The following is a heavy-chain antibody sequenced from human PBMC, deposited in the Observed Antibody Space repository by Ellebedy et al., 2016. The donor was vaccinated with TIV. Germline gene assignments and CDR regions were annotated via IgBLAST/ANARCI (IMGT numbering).Heavy chain of an antibody. CDR1: GLTFSNYY. CDR3: VKRGPYYFGSGSYSDY. J-gene: IGHJ4*02. CDR2: VSSDGAGT. V-gene: IGHV3-64D*06. Sequence: PGGSLRLSCSASGLTFSNYYMHWIRQAPGKGLEYVSAVSSDGAGTYYADSVKGRFTISRDNSKHPLYLRMSSLRAEDTAVYYCVKRGPYYFGSGSYSDYWGQGTLVTVSS. D-gene: IGHD3-10*01.